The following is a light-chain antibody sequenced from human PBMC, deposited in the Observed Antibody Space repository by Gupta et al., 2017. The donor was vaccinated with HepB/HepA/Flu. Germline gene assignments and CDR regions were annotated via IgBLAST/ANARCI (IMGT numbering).Light chain of an antibody. Sequence: QAGLTQPPWVCKELRQTATLTCTGNNNNVGTQGAPWLQQHQGHPPKLLSYRNKKRPSGISERFSASRSGNTVSLTITELQPEDEADYYCSAWDSSLGALVFGGGTKLTVL. CDR2: RNK. CDR3: SAWDSSLGALV. CDR1: NNNVGTQG. V-gene: IGLV10-54*04. J-gene: IGLJ3*02.